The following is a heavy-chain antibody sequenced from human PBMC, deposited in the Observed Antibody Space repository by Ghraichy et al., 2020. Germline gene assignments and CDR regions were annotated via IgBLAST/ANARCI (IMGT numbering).Heavy chain of an antibody. CDR1: GGSISSYY. Sequence: SETLSLTCTVSGGSISSYYWSWIRQPPGKGLEWIGYIYYSGSTNYNPSLKSRVTISVDTSKNQFSLKLSSVTAADTAVYYCAQSYGSGPISEPLNIDIWGQGTMVTVSS. CDR2: IYYSGST. CDR3: AQSYGSGPISEPLNIDI. D-gene: IGHD3-10*01. J-gene: IGHJ3*02. V-gene: IGHV4-59*01.